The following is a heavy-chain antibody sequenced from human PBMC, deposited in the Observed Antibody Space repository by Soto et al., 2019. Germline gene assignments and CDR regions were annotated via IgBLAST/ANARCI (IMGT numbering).Heavy chain of an antibody. CDR1: GYTFTGYY. J-gene: IGHJ3*02. D-gene: IGHD6-19*01. Sequence: QVQLVQSGAEVKKPGASVKVSCKASGYTFTGYYMHWVRQAPGQGLEWMGWINPNSGGTNYAQKFEGGVTMTRDASISTAYGELSRLRWDDGAVYYCGRFVQPLYRGSSGWYDLNDAFDIWGQGTMAPVSS. CDR2: INPNSGGT. CDR3: GRFVQPLYRGSSGWYDLNDAFDI. V-gene: IGHV1-2*02.